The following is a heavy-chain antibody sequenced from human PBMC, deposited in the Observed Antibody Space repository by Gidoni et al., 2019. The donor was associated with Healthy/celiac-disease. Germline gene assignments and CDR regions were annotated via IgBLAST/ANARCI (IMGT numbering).Heavy chain of an antibody. CDR3: AKDYDSSGLVDY. J-gene: IGHJ4*02. CDR2: IRWNSGSI. CDR1: GFPFDDYA. Sequence: EVQLVESGGGLVQPGRSLRLSCAASGFPFDDYAMHWVRQAPGKGLEWVSGIRWNSGSIGYADSVKGRFTISRDNAKNSLYLQMNSLRAEDTALYYCAKDYDSSGLVDYWGQGTLVTVSS. V-gene: IGHV3-9*01. D-gene: IGHD3-22*01.